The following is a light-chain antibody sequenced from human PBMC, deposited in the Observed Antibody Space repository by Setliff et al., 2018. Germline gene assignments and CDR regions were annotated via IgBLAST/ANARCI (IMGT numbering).Light chain of an antibody. CDR2: QVS. Sequence: SALAQPASVSGSPGQSITISCTGTSSDIGGYNHVSWYQQHPGEAPKLMIYQVSNRPSGVSYRFSGSKSGNMASLTISGLQAEDEADYYCSSYRSSSYVFGTGTKVTVL. CDR3: SSYRSSSYV. CDR1: SSDIGGYNH. J-gene: IGLJ1*01. V-gene: IGLV2-14*01.